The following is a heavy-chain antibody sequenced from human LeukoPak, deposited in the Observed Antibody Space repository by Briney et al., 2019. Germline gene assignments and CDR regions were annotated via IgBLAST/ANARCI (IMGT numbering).Heavy chain of an antibody. Sequence: GATVKISCKVSGYTFTDYYMHRVQQAPGKGLEWMGLVDPEDGETIYAEKFQGRVTMTTDTSTSTAYMELRSLRSDDTAVYYCARDQSGYSGYDSGTNFDYWGQGTLVTVSS. CDR3: ARDQSGYSGYDSGTNFDY. V-gene: IGHV1-69-2*01. D-gene: IGHD5-12*01. CDR1: GYTFTDYY. J-gene: IGHJ4*02. CDR2: VDPEDGET.